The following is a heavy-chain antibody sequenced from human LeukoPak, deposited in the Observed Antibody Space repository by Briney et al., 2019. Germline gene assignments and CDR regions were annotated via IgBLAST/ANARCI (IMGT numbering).Heavy chain of an antibody. D-gene: IGHD4-11*01. CDR2: IYTSEST. J-gene: IGHJ3*02. Sequence: SETLSLTCTVSGGSISSYYWSWIRQPAGKGLEWIGRIYTSESTNYNPSLKSRVTMSVDRSKNQFSLKLSSVTAADTAVYYCARASDYHHAFDIWGQGTMVTVSS. V-gene: IGHV4-4*07. CDR3: ARASDYHHAFDI. CDR1: GGSISSYY.